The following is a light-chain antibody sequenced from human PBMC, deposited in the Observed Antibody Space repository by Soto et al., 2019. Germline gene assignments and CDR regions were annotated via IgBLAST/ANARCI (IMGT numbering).Light chain of an antibody. J-gene: IGKJ1*01. V-gene: IGKV4-1*01. CDR3: QQYYGTSLT. CDR1: QSVLYSSNNKNY. Sequence: DIVLTQSPDSLAVSLGERATINCKSSQSVLYSSNNKNYLAWYRQKPGQPPKLLIYWASTRESGVPDRFSGSGSGADFNLTISSLQAEDVAVYYCQQYYGTSLTFGQGTKVEIK. CDR2: WAS.